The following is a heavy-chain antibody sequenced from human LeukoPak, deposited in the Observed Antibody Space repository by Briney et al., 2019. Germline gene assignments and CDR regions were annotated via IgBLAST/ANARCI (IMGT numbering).Heavy chain of an antibody. J-gene: IGHJ4*02. D-gene: IGHD5-18*01. CDR2: IYYSGST. V-gene: IGHV4-59*08. CDR1: GGSISSYY. CDR3: ASSLYSYGYFPDY. Sequence: PSETLSLTCTASGGSISSYYWSWIRQPPGKGLEWIGYIYYSGSTNYNPSLKSRVTISVDTSKNQFSLKLSSVTAADTAVYYCASSLYSYGYFPDYWGQGTLVTVSS.